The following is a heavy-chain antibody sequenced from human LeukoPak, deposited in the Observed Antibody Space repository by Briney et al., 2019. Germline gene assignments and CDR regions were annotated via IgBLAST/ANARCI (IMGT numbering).Heavy chain of an antibody. J-gene: IGHJ3*02. Sequence: GGSLRLSCAASGITFSNYGMHWVRQAPGKGLEWVTFIRYDGSDKYYADSVKGRFTISRDNSKNTLYLEMNSLRAEDTAVYYCAKDGGRWSVFDIWGQGTMVTVSS. V-gene: IGHV3-30*02. CDR2: IRYDGSDK. CDR3: AKDGGRWSVFDI. D-gene: IGHD4-23*01. CDR1: GITFSNYG.